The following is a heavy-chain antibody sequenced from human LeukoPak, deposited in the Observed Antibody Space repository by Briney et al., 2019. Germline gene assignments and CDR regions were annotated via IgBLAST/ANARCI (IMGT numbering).Heavy chain of an antibody. CDR1: GFTFSSYS. D-gene: IGHD6-13*01. CDR3: ATQPGIAAAGTDY. J-gene: IGHJ4*02. Sequence: KPGGSLRLSCAASGFTFSSYSMNWVRQAPGKGLEWVSSISSSSSYIYYADSVKGRFTISRDNAKNSLYLQMNSLRAEDTAVYYCATQPGIAAAGTDYWGQGTLVTVSS. CDR2: ISSSSSYI. V-gene: IGHV3-21*01.